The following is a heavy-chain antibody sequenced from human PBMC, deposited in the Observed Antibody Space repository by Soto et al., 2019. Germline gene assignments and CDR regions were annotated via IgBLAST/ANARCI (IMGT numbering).Heavy chain of an antibody. CDR2: IYNDGTYS. D-gene: IGHD3-10*01. J-gene: IGHJ4*02. Sequence: GGSLRLSCAASGFIFKMYWMHWVRQSPGKGLVWISRIYNDGTYSDYADSVRGRLTISRDNVNNTLYLQMNNLRAEDSGLYYCTRGPRPISTGTGAYWGQGTQVTVSS. CDR3: TRGPRPISTGTGAY. CDR1: GFIFKMYW. V-gene: IGHV3-74*01.